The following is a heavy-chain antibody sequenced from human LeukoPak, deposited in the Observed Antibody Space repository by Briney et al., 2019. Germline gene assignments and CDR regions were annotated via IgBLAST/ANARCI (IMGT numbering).Heavy chain of an antibody. CDR3: AREGADGYNVGFDY. D-gene: IGHD5-24*01. Sequence: SGGSLRLSCAASGFTFSSYEMNWVRQAPGKGLEWVSYIYSSGGNIYYADSVKGRFTTSRDNAKNSLYLQMNSLRVEDTAVYYCAREGADGYNVGFDYWGQGTLVTVSS. V-gene: IGHV3-48*03. CDR1: GFTFSSYE. J-gene: IGHJ4*02. CDR2: IYSSGGNI.